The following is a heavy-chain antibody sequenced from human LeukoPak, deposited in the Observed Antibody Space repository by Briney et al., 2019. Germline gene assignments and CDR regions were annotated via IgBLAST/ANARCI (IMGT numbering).Heavy chain of an antibody. D-gene: IGHD2-2*01. V-gene: IGHV1-46*01. J-gene: IGHJ4*02. Sequence: ASVKVSCKASGYTITDYYIHWVRQAPGQGLEWMGIINPSGGSTSYAQKFQGRVTMTRDTSTSTVYMGLSSLRSEDTAVYYCARGGLGSAASFDYWGQGTLVTVSS. CDR3: ARGGLGSAASFDY. CDR2: INPSGGST. CDR1: GYTITDYY.